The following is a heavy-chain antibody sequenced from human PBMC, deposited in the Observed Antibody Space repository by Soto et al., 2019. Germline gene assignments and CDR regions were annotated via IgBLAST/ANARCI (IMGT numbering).Heavy chain of an antibody. Sequence: QVQLQESGPGLVKPSQTLSLICSVSGGSMTSADYNWGWIRQPPGKGLEWIGYSHYSGSTYYNAFLKSLVTISVDTSKNQVSLRLSSVTPADTAIYYCARGNHQCWSGLVGYWGPGTLVTVSS. V-gene: IGHV4-30-4*01. CDR3: ARGNHQCWSGLVGY. D-gene: IGHD6-25*01. CDR2: SHYSGST. J-gene: IGHJ4*02. CDR1: GGSMTSADYN.